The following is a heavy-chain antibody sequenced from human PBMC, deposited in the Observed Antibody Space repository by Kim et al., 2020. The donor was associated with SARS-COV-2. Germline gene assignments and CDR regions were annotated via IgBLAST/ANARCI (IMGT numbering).Heavy chain of an antibody. D-gene: IGHD3-3*01. CDR2: VYYSGST. Sequence: SETLSLTCTVSGGSVSSGNYYWTWIRQPPRKGLEWIGYVYYSGSTNYNPSLKSRITISADTSKNQFSLTLSSVTAADTAVYYCARGTLRYHSGLLRFLEWSQDYWGQGTLVTVST. CDR3: ARGTLRYHSGLLRFLEWSQDY. CDR1: GGSVSSGNYY. V-gene: IGHV4-61*01. J-gene: IGHJ4*02.